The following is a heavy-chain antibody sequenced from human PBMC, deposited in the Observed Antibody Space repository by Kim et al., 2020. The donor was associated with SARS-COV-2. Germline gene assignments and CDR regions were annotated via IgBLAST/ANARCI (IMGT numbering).Heavy chain of an antibody. V-gene: IGHV3-30*02. D-gene: IGHD6-6*01. J-gene: IGHJ6*02. CDR3: AKDPPKYSSSSSYGMDV. Sequence: VKGLFTISRDNSKNTLYLQMNSLRAEDTAVYYCAKDPPKYSSSSSYGMDVWGQGTTVTVSS.